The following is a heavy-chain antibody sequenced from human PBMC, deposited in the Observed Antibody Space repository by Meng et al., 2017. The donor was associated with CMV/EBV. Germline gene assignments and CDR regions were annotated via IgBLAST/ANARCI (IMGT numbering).Heavy chain of an antibody. Sequence: SVKVSCQVSGYTLTELSMHWVRPAPGKGLEWMGGFDPEDGEAIYAQKFQGRVTMTENTSTDTAYKGLRSLRSEATAVYYCATIGTTGGYYFDYGGQGTLVTVS. V-gene: IGHV1-24*01. CDR3: ATIGTTGGYYFDY. CDR1: GYTLTELS. CDR2: FDPEDGEA. D-gene: IGHD1-14*01. J-gene: IGHJ4*02.